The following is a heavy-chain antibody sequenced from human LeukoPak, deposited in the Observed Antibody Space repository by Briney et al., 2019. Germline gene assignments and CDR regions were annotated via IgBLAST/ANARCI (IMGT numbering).Heavy chain of an antibody. D-gene: IGHD5-18*01. V-gene: IGHV5-51*01. J-gene: IGHJ3*02. Sequence: GESLKISCKGSGYSFTSYWIGWVRQMPGKGLEWMGIIYPGDSDTRYSPSFQGQVTISADKSISTAYLQWSSLKASDTAMYYCARLTGDTAMVKSAFDIWGQGTMVTVSS. CDR3: ARLTGDTAMVKSAFDI. CDR1: GYSFTSYW. CDR2: IYPGDSDT.